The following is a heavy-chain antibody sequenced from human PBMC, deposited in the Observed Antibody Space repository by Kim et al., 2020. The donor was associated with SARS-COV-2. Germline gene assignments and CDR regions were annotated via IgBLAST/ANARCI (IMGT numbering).Heavy chain of an antibody. CDR1: GFTFSSYD. D-gene: IGHD6-25*01. CDR2: IGTADDT. CDR3: PRHNSGDCDL. Sequence: GGSLRLSCATSGFTFSSYDMHWVRQVTGKGLEWVSAIGTADDTYYPVSFKGRLTISRENAKNSIYLLMNSLRAGDTAGDYYPRHNSGDCDLSGRGTLVPV. V-gene: IGHV3-13*01. J-gene: IGHJ2*01.